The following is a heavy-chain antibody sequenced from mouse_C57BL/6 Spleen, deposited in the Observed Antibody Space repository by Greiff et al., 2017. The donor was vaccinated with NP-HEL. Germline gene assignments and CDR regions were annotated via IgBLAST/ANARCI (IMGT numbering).Heavy chain of an antibody. V-gene: IGHV5-4*03. J-gene: IGHJ1*03. CDR2: LSDGGSYT. D-gene: IGHD1-1*01. CDR3: ARFSSPGWYFEV. Sequence: EVKLVESGGGLVKPGGSLKLSCAASGFTFSSYAMSWVRQTPEKRLEWVATLSDGGSYTYYPDNVKGRFTISRDNAKNNLYLQMSHLKSEDTAMYYCARFSSPGWYFEVWGTGTTVTVSS. CDR1: GFTFSSYA.